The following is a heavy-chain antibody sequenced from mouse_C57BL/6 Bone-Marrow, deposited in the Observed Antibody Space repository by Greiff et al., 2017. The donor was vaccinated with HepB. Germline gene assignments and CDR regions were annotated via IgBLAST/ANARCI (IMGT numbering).Heavy chain of an antibody. CDR2: INPYNGDT. J-gene: IGHJ2*01. D-gene: IGHD1-1*01. CDR1: GYSFTGYF. Sequence: VQLQQSGPELVKPGDSVKISCKASGYSFTGYFVNWVMQSHGKSLEWIGRINPYNGDTFYNQKFKGKATLTVDKSSSTAHMELRSLTSEDSAVYYCASAHYASSGDYWGQGTTLTVSS. CDR3: ASAHYASSGDY. V-gene: IGHV1-20*01.